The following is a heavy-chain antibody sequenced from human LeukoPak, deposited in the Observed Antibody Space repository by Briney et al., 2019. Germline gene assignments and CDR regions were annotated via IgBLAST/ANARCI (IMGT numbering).Heavy chain of an antibody. D-gene: IGHD7-27*01. CDR2: ISSNGGST. Sequence: GGSLRLSCAASGFTFSSYAMHWVRQAPGKGLEYVSAISSNGGSTYYANSVKGRFTISRDNSKNTLYLQMGSLRAEDMAVYYCARGQPLGTVDYWGQGTLVTVSS. V-gene: IGHV3-64*01. CDR1: GFTFSSYA. J-gene: IGHJ4*02. CDR3: ARGQPLGTVDY.